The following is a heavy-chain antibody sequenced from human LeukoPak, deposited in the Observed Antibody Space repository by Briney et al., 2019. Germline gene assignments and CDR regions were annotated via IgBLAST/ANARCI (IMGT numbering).Heavy chain of an antibody. CDR2: ISSSGSTI. V-gene: IGHV3-48*04. D-gene: IGHD3-10*02. CDR3: AELGITMIGGV. J-gene: IGHJ6*04. Sequence: GGSLRLSCAASGFTFSSYSMNWVRQAPGKGLERVSYISSSGSTIYYADSVKGRFTISRDNAKNSLYLQMNSLRAEDTAVYYCAELGITMIGGVWGKGTTVTISS. CDR1: GFTFSSYS.